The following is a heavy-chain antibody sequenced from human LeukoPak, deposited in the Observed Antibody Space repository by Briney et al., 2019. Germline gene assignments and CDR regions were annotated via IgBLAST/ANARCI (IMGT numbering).Heavy chain of an antibody. Sequence: NPSGTLSLTCAVSGASISSSNWLSWVRQPPGKGLEWIGEIYHSGSTNYNPSLKSRVTISVDNSKNQFSLKMSSMTAADTAVYYCARAGWYTLDNWGQGTLVTVSS. CDR1: GASISSSNW. D-gene: IGHD2-15*01. CDR3: ARAGWYTLDN. J-gene: IGHJ4*02. CDR2: IYHSGST. V-gene: IGHV4-4*02.